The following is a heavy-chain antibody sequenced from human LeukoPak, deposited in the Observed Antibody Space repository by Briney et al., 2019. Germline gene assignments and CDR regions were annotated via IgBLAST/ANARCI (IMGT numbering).Heavy chain of an antibody. V-gene: IGHV3-21*01. CDR1: GFTFISYS. D-gene: IGHD3-10*01. Sequence: GGSLRLSCAVSGFTFISYSMNWVRQAPGKGLEWVSSISSSGSYIYYADSVKGRFTISRDNAQNSLYLQMNSLRAEDTAVDYCARSWRDGSGNYYPYDAFDIWGQGTMVTVSS. CDR3: ARSWRDGSGNYYPYDAFDI. J-gene: IGHJ3*02. CDR2: ISSSGSYI.